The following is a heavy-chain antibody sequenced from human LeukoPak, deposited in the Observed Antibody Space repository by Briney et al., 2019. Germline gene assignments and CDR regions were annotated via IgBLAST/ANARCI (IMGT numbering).Heavy chain of an antibody. J-gene: IGHJ4*02. V-gene: IGHV4-30-4*01. Sequence: SQTLSLTCTVSGGSISSGDYYWSWIRQPPGKGLEWIGYIYYSGSTYYNPSLKSRVTISVDTSKNQFSLKLSSVTAADTAVYYCAREVGGGYCSSTGCPPGYWGQGTLVTVSS. CDR2: IYYSGST. CDR1: GGSISSGDYY. D-gene: IGHD2-2*01. CDR3: AREVGGGYCSSTGCPPGY.